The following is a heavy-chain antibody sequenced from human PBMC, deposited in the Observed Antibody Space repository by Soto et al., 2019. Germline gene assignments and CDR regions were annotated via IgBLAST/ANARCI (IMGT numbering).Heavy chain of an antibody. V-gene: IGHV5-51*03. CDR3: VRMGFSGGGYLSYYYYGMDI. CDR2: IYPDESDT. Sequence: EVQLVQSGAEVKEPGESLKISCKGSGYSFTKYWIGRLRQMPGKGLEWMAIIYPDESDTRYSPSFQGQVTISADKSISTAYLQWSSLKASDTAMYYCVRMGFSGGGYLSYYYYGMDIWGQGTTVTVSS. D-gene: IGHD5-12*01. J-gene: IGHJ6*02. CDR1: GYSFTKYW.